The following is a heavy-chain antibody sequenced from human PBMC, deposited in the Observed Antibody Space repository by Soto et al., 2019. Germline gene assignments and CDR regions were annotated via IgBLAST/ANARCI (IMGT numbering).Heavy chain of an antibody. Sequence: VESMRISCGAAGGNCISHSRNWVRQAPGKGLEWVSCISSSSSYIYYADSVKGRFTISRDNAKNSLYLQMNSLRAEDTAVYYCARAPEFQSVDVWGQATTVTVSS. V-gene: IGHV3-21*01. J-gene: IGHJ6*02. CDR1: GGNCISHS. CDR2: ISSSSSYI. CDR3: ARAPEFQSVDV.